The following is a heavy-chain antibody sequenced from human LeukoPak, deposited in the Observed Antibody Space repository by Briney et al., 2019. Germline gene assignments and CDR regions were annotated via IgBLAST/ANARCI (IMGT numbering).Heavy chain of an antibody. D-gene: IGHD3-9*01. J-gene: IGHJ5*01. V-gene: IGHV4-39*01. CDR1: GGSITTSPYN. CDR3: ARHPTGYPNWFDS. CDR2: ISYSGTT. Sequence: SETLSLTCTVSGGSITTSPYNWGRIRQPPGKGLEWIGTISYSGTTYYKPSLKSRVTMSIDTSKNQFSLNLSSATAADTAVYYCARHPTGYPNWFDSWGQGTLVIVSS.